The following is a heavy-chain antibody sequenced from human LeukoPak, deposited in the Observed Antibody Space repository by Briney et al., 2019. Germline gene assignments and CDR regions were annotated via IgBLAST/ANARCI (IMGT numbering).Heavy chain of an antibody. V-gene: IGHV1-18*01. Sequence: ASVKVSCKASGYTFTSYGISWVRQAPGQGLEWMGWISAYNGNTNYAQKFQGWVTMTRDTSISTAYMELSRLRSDDTAVYYCARDDGYFDYWGQGTLVTVSS. J-gene: IGHJ4*02. CDR2: ISAYNGNT. CDR1: GYTFTSYG. CDR3: ARDDGYFDY.